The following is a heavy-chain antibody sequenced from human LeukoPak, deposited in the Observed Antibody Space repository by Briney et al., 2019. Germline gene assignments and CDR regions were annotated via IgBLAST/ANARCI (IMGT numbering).Heavy chain of an antibody. CDR3: ARGGVWSGYYRGSRTYYFDY. Sequence: SETLSLTCAVYGGSFSGYYWSWIRQPPGKGLEWIGEINHSGSTNYHPSLKTRVTISVDTSKNQFSLKLSSVTAADTAVYYCARGGVWSGYYRGSRTYYFDYWGQGTLVTVSS. J-gene: IGHJ4*02. CDR1: GGSFSGYY. D-gene: IGHD3-3*01. CDR2: INHSGST. V-gene: IGHV4-34*01.